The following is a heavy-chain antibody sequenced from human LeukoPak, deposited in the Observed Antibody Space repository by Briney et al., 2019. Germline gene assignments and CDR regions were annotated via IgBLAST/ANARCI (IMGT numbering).Heavy chain of an antibody. CDR2: IYSGGST. J-gene: IGHJ5*02. CDR3: ARGGGYYGSGSYRTFDP. CDR1: GFTVSSNY. V-gene: IGHV3-53*01. Sequence: GGSLRLSCAASGFTVSSNYMSWVRQAPGKGLEWVSVIYSGGSTYYADSVKGRFTISRENAKNSLYLQMNSLRAEDTAVYYCARGGGYYGSGSYRTFDPWGQGTLVTVSS. D-gene: IGHD3-10*01.